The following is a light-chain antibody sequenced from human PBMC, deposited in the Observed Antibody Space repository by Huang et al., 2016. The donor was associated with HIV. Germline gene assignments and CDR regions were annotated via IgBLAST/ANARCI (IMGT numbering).Light chain of an antibody. V-gene: IGKV2-28*01. CDR3: MQALQTPV. CDR1: QSLLHSNGYNY. CDR2: LGS. Sequence: EIVMTQSPLSLPVTPGEPASISCRSSQSLLHSNGYNYLDWYLQKPGQSSQLLIYLGSTRAAGVPDRFSGSGSGTDFTLKISRVEAEDVGIYYCMQALQTPVFGPGTRVDIK. J-gene: IGKJ3*01.